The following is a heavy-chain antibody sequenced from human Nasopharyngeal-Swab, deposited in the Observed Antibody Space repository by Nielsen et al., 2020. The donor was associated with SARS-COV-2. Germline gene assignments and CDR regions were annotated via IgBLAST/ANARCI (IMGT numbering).Heavy chain of an antibody. D-gene: IGHD4-17*01. V-gene: IGHV4-34*01. CDR1: GGSFSGYY. J-gene: IGHJ6*02. Sequence: SQTLSLTCAVYGGSFSGYYWIWIRQPPGKGLEWIGEINHSGSTNYNPSLKSRVTISVDTSKNQFSLKLSSVTAADTAVYYCARVYGDYVDYYYYGMDVWGQGTTVTVSS. CDR2: INHSGST. CDR3: ARVYGDYVDYYYYGMDV.